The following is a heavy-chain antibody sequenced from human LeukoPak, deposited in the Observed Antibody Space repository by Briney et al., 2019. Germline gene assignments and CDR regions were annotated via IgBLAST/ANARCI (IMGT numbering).Heavy chain of an antibody. CDR1: GFTFSSYG. V-gene: IGHV3-23*01. J-gene: IGHJ4*02. CDR3: AKSFGPVIAAAGTGAD. Sequence: GGTLRLSCAASGFTFSSYGMSWVRQAPGKGLEWVSGISGSGGRTYYSDSVKGRFTISRDNSKNTLYLQMNSLRAEDTAVYYCAKSFGPVIAAAGTGADWGQGTLVTVSS. D-gene: IGHD6-13*01. CDR2: ISGSGGRT.